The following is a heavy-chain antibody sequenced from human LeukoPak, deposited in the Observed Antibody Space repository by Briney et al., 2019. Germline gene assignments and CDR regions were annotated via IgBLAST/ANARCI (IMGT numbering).Heavy chain of an antibody. CDR3: ARGRGYYYDSSGYYYFDY. CDR1: GGSISSYY. CDR2: IYTSGST. Sequence: SETLSLTCTVSGGSISSYYWSWIRQPAGKGLEWIGRIYTSGSTNYNPSLKSRVTMSVDTSKNQFSLKLSSVTAADTAVYYCARGRGYYYDSSGYYYFDYWGQGTLVTVSS. J-gene: IGHJ4*02. D-gene: IGHD3-22*01. V-gene: IGHV4-4*07.